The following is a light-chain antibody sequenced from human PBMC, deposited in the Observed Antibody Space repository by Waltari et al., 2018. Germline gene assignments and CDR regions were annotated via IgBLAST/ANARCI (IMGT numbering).Light chain of an antibody. CDR1: RYDIGGYTY. CDR2: DVS. J-gene: IGLJ2*01. CDR3: SSYISSAFVV. Sequence: QSALTQAASVSGSPGQSITISCTGTRYDIGGYTYVSWYQQHPGKAPKLMIFDVSNRPSGVSNRFSGSRSGNTASLTSSGLQPEDEAVYYCSSYISSAFVVFGGGTKLTVL. V-gene: IGLV2-14*03.